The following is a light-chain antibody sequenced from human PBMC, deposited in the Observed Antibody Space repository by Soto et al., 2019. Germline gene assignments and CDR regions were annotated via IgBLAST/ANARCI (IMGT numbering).Light chain of an antibody. CDR1: QSVDSRF. CDR2: GAS. V-gene: IGKV3-20*01. CDR3: QQYDSSVT. J-gene: IGKJ1*01. Sequence: EIVLTQSPGSLSLSPGERATLSCRASQSVDSRFFAWYQQRPGQAPRLLIYGASRRATVIPDRFTGSGSGTDFTLTISGLEPEDFALYYWQQYDSSVTFGLGTKVEIK.